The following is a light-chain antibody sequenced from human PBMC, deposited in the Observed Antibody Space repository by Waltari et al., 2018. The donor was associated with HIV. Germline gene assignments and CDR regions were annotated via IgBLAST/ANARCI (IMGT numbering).Light chain of an antibody. J-gene: IGLJ2*01. CDR1: ALPKQY. CDR3: QATDRSGTFVV. V-gene: IGLV3-25*02. Sequence: SYELTQPPSVSVSPGQTARITCSGDALPKQYAHWYQQKPGKAPVAVIYKDSERPSGLPGRFSGSSAGTTVTLTISGVQAEDEADYYCQATDRSGTFVVFGGGTKLTVL. CDR2: KDS.